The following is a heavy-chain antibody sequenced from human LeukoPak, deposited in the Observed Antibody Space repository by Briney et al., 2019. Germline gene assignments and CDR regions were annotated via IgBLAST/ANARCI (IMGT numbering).Heavy chain of an antibody. CDR2: ISGSGGST. V-gene: IGHV3-23*01. CDR1: GFTFSSYA. J-gene: IGHJ4*02. CDR3: AKDPKYDSRLFDY. D-gene: IGHD3-22*01. Sequence: GGSLRLSCAASGFTFSSYAMNWVRQAPGKGLEWVSAISGSGGSTYYADSVKGRFTISRDNSKNTLYLQMNSLRAEDTAVYYCAKDPKYDSRLFDYWGQGTLVTVSS.